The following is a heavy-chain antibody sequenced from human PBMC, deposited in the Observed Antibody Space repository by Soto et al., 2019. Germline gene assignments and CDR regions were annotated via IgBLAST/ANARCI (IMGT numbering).Heavy chain of an antibody. Sequence: SQTLSLTCAISGDSISSNSAAWNWIRQSPSRGLEWLGRTYYRSSWFYDYAVSLKSRITINADASKNQFSLQLNSVTPNDTAMYYCARDKRVGALVDYWGGGALVTV. J-gene: IGHJ4*02. CDR2: TYYRSSWFY. CDR1: GDSISSNSAA. D-gene: IGHD3-16*01. CDR3: ARDKRVGALVDY. V-gene: IGHV6-1*01.